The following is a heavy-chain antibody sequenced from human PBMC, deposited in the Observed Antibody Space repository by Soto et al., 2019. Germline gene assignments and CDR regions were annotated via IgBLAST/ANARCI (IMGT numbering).Heavy chain of an antibody. Sequence: QVQLQESGPGLVKPSETLSLTCTVSGHYISSYYWNWIRQTPGKGPEWTWYIPYSGSTHYNPSLKIRGTISVHTSTPPWSLNLSPVTAAAPAVSYCACEGCIACSCDSWGQGTLVTVCS. CDR2: IPYSGST. CDR1: GHYISSYY. J-gene: IGHJ4*02. V-gene: IGHV4-59*01. CDR3: ACEGCIACSCDS.